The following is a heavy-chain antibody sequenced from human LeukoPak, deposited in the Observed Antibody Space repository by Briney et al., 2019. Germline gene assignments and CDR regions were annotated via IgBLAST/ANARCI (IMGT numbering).Heavy chain of an antibody. CDR2: IYYSGNT. J-gene: IGHJ3*01. CDR1: GGSISSSSYY. CDR3: ARLFSSSWYRGAFDL. Sequence: PPETLSLTCTVSGGSISSSSYYWGWIRHPPGKGLEWIGSIYYSGNTYYNPSLKSRVTISVDTTKNRFSLKLSSVTAADTAVYYCARLFSSSWYRGAFDLWGQGTMVTVSS. V-gene: IGHV4-39*01. D-gene: IGHD6-13*01.